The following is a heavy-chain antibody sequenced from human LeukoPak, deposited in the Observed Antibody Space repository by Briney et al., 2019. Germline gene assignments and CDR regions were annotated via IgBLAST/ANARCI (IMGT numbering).Heavy chain of an antibody. CDR2: INPNSGGT. Sequence: PRASVKVSCKASGYTFTGYYMHWVRQAPGQGLEWMGWINPNSGGTNYAQKFQGRVTMTRDTSISTAYMELSRLRSDDTAVYYCARENSSSWYWDNYYYYYMDVWGKGTTVTVSS. D-gene: IGHD6-13*01. CDR3: ARENSSSWYWDNYYYYYMDV. J-gene: IGHJ6*03. V-gene: IGHV1-2*02. CDR1: GYTFTGYY.